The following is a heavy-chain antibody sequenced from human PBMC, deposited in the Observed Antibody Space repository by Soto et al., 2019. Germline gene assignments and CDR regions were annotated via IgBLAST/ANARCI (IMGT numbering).Heavy chain of an antibody. Sequence: EVQLVESGGGLVQPGGSLRLSCAASGFTFSIYWMHWVRQAPGKGLVWVSRMNMDGSRTSYADFAKGRFTISRDDAKSTVFLQMSHLRAEDTAVYYCVRGDGDRYDGHGYLGPHWGQGALVTVSS. CDR1: GFTFSIYW. V-gene: IGHV3-74*01. CDR3: VRGDGDRYDGHGYLGPH. D-gene: IGHD2-21*01. J-gene: IGHJ4*02. CDR2: MNMDGSRT.